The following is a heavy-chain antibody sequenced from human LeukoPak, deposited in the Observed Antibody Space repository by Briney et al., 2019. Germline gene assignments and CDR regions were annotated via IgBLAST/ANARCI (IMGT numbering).Heavy chain of an antibody. CDR3: ASTRGKKYCSGGSCYSQYYMDV. J-gene: IGHJ6*03. D-gene: IGHD2-15*01. CDR1: GYTFTSYY. CDR2: MNPNSGNT. V-gene: IGHV1-8*03. Sequence: ASVKVSCKASGYTFTSYYMHWVRQATGQGLEWMGWMNPNSGNTGYAQKFQGRVTITRNTSISTAYMELSSLRSEDTAVYYCASTRGKKYCSGGSCYSQYYMDVWGKGTTVTVSS.